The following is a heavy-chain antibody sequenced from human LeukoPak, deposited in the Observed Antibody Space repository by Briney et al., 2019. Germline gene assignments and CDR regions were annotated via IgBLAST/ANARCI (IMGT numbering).Heavy chain of an antibody. D-gene: IGHD2-8*01. CDR1: GGSISSYY. CDR2: IYYSGST. V-gene: IGHV4-59*12. J-gene: IGHJ4*02. Sequence: SETLSLTCTVSGGSISSYYWSWIRQPPGKGLEWIGSIYYSGSTYYNPSLKSRVTISVDTSKNQFSLKLSSVTAADTAVYYCARGSEATNDFDYWGQGTLVTVSS. CDR3: ARGSEATNDFDY.